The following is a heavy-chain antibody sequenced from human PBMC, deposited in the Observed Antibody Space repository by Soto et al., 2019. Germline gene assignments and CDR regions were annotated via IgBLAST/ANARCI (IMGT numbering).Heavy chain of an antibody. CDR3: ARLPMKWGGTMPRPRAYAMDA. Sequence: ASVKVSCKVSGYSLTELSIHWVRQAPGEGLEWMGGYDLEKGETIYAQKFQGRVTMTEDSPADTPYMQLRSLRSEDTAVYYCARLPMKWGGTMPRPRAYAMDAWGQGTTVTVSS. CDR2: YDLEKGET. J-gene: IGHJ6*02. D-gene: IGHD2-15*01. V-gene: IGHV1-24*01. CDR1: GYSLTELS.